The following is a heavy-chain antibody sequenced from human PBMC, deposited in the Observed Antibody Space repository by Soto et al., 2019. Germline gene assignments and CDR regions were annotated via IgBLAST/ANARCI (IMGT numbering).Heavy chain of an antibody. D-gene: IGHD2-21*01. CDR2: ISGTDVGA. J-gene: IGHJ4*02. CDR1: GFTFDSYF. Sequence: PGGSLRLSCAASGFTFDSYFINWVRQAPWKGLEGVSGISGTDVGAYYADSVQGRFTISRDNSRNSLSLQINSLRAGDTAVYFCARGQEVGDHFFDSWGQGTQVTFSS. V-gene: IGHV3-23*01. CDR3: ARGQEVGDHFFDS.